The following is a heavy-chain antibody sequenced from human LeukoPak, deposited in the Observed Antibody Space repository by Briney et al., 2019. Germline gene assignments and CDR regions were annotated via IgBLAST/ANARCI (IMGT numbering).Heavy chain of an antibody. D-gene: IGHD5-18*01. J-gene: IGHJ4*02. CDR2: IYYSGST. CDR3: ARGTSYGFDY. CDR1: GGSISSYY. V-gene: IGHV4-59*01. Sequence: SETLSLTCTVSGGSISSYYWSWIRQPPGKGLEWIGYIYYSGSTNYNPSLKSRVTISVDTSKNQFSLKLSSVTAADTAVYYCARGTSYGFDYWGQGTLVTVSS.